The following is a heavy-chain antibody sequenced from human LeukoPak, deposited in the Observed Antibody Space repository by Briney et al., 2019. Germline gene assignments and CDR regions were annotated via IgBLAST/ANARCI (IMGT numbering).Heavy chain of an antibody. CDR1: GFTFSSYG. CDR3: AKAASGRNYFDY. J-gene: IGHJ4*02. CDR2: IRYDGSKK. D-gene: IGHD6-19*01. Sequence: PGGSLRLSCAASGFTFSSYGMHWVRQAPGKGLEWVAFIRYDGSKKYYADSVKGRFTISRDNSKNTLYLQMNSLRAEDTAVYYCAKAASGRNYFDYWGQGTLVTVSS. V-gene: IGHV3-30*02.